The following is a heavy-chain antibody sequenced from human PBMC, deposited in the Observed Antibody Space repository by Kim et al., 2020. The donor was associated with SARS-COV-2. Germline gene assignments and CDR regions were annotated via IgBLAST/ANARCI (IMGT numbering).Heavy chain of an antibody. J-gene: IGHJ4*02. CDR3: ARRVAQLVRFFDY. D-gene: IGHD6-13*01. Sequence: YNPSLKGRVTISVDTSKNLFALKLGSVSAADTAVYYCARRVAQLVRFFDYWGQGTLVTVSS. V-gene: IGHV4-39*01.